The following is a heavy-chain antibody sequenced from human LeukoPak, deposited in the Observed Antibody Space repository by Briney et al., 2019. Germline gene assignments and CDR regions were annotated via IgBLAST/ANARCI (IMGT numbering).Heavy chain of an antibody. Sequence: SETLSLTCTVSGGSISGSSYYWGWIRQPPGKGLEWIGSIYYSGSTYYNPSLESRVTISVDTSKSHFSLKLSSVTAADTAVYYCARGQGTVTTHWGQGTLVTVSS. V-gene: IGHV4-39*02. CDR1: GGSISGSSYY. CDR3: ARGQGTVTTH. J-gene: IGHJ4*02. D-gene: IGHD4-11*01. CDR2: IYYSGST.